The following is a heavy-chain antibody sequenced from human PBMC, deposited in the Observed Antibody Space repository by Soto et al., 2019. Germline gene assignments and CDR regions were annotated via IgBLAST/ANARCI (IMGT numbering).Heavy chain of an antibody. CDR2: INSDGSIT. CDR1: GFTFSPYW. D-gene: IGHD3-9*01. J-gene: IGHJ4*02. Sequence: WGSLRLSCVASGFTFSPYWMHWVRQAPGKGLVWVSRINSDGSITTYGDSMKGRFAISRDNAKNTLYLEMNSLRVEDTAVYYCARASYDILTGYYSYYFDYWGQGIMVTVSS. CDR3: ARASYDILTGYYSYYFDY. V-gene: IGHV3-74*01.